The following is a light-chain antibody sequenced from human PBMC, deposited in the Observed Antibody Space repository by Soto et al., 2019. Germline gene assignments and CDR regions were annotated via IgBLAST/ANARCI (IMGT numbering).Light chain of an antibody. V-gene: IGLV2-14*01. Sequence: QSVLTQPASVSGSPGQSITISCTGTSSDVGGYDYVSWYQQHPGKAPKLMIFEVSNRPSGVSNRFSGSKSGNTASLTISGLQVDDEADYYCTSYATRGPYVFGTGTKLTVL. CDR1: SSDVGGYDY. CDR3: TSYATRGPYV. CDR2: EVS. J-gene: IGLJ1*01.